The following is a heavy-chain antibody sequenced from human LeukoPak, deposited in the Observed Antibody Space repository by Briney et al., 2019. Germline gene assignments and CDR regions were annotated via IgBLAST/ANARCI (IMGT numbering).Heavy chain of an antibody. Sequence: KPSETLSLTCTVSGGSISSYYWSWIRQPPGKGLEWIGYIYYSGSTNYNPSLKSRVTISVDTSKNQFSLKLSSVTAADTAVYYCARDTIFGATDYWGQGTLVTVSS. V-gene: IGHV4-59*01. J-gene: IGHJ4*02. D-gene: IGHD3-3*01. CDR1: GGSISSYY. CDR3: ARDTIFGATDY. CDR2: IYYSGST.